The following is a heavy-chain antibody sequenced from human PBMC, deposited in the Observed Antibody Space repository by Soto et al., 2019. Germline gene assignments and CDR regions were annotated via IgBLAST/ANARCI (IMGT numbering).Heavy chain of an antibody. J-gene: IGHJ5*02. V-gene: IGHV3-23*01. D-gene: IGHD1-26*01. Sequence: EVQLLESGGGLVQPGGSLRLSCAASGFTFSSYAMNWVRQAPGKGLEWVSAISGSGDSTYYVDSVKGRFTISRDNSNNTLYLQMNSLRAEDTAVYYCAKDLPGELRPTCFDPWGQGTLVTVSS. CDR1: GFTFSSYA. CDR3: AKDLPGELRPTCFDP. CDR2: ISGSGDST.